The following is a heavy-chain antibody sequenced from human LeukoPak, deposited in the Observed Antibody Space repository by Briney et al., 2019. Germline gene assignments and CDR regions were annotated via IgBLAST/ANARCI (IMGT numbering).Heavy chain of an antibody. V-gene: IGHV3-48*03. CDR1: GLTVSIYE. J-gene: IGHJ4*02. Sequence: GGSQSLSCPASGLTVSIYETNWVRQAPGGGRGWDSYISSRGITINYADSVKGRFTISRYNAKNSLYLQMNSLKAEDTAVYYCARKSAIWFGEQYYFDYWGQGTLVTVSS. D-gene: IGHD3-10*01. CDR2: ISSRGITI. CDR3: ARKSAIWFGEQYYFDY.